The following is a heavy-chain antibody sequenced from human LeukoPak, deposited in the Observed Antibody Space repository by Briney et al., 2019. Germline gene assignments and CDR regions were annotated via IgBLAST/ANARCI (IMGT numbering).Heavy chain of an antibody. D-gene: IGHD5-18*01. CDR2: ISGSGGST. V-gene: IGHV3-23*01. J-gene: IGHJ4*02. CDR3: AKEPLGYSYGYFDY. Sequence: GGSLRLSCAASGFTFSNYAMSWVRQAPGKGLEWVSTISGSGGSTYYADSVKGRFTISRDNSKNTLYLQMNSLRAEDTAVFYCAKEPLGYSYGYFDYWGQGTLVTVSS. CDR1: GFTFSNYA.